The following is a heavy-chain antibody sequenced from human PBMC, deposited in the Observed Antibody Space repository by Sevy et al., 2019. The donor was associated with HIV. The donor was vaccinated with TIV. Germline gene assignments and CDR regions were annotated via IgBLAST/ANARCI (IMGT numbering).Heavy chain of an antibody. V-gene: IGHV6-1*01. Sequence: QSQTLSLTCAISGDSVSTNSAAWNWIRQSPSRGLEWLGRTYYRSKWFNEDAVPVKSRIIINPDTSKNQLSLQLNSVTPEDTAVYYCARESGTISAGTERYFDLWGRGTLVTVSS. D-gene: IGHD6-13*01. CDR1: GDSVSTNSAA. J-gene: IGHJ2*01. CDR2: TYYRSKWFN. CDR3: ARESGTISAGTERYFDL.